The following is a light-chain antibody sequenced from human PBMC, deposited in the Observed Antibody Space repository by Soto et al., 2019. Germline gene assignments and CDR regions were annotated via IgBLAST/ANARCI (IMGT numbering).Light chain of an antibody. J-gene: IGKJ1*01. V-gene: IGKV3-20*01. CDR1: QSVSSSY. CDR2: GAS. Sequence: EIVLTQSPGTLSLSPGERATLSCRASQSVSSSYLAWYQQNLGQAPRLLIYGASSRATGIPDRFNGSGSGTDFTLTISRLEPEDLAVYYCQQYGSSPWTFGQGTKVEIK. CDR3: QQYGSSPWT.